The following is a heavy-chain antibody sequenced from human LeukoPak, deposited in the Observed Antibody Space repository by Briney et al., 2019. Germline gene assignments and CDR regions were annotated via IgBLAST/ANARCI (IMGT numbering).Heavy chain of an antibody. J-gene: IGHJ3*02. D-gene: IGHD3-3*01. V-gene: IGHV1-2*02. CDR3: ARASAPAPDYDFWSGDPHDAFDI. CDR1: GYTFTGYY. CDR2: INPNSGGT. Sequence: ASVKVSCKASGYTFTGYYMHWVRQAPGQGLEWMGWINPNSGGTNYAQKFQGRVTMTRDTSISTAYMELSRLRSDDTAVYYCARASAPAPDYDFWSGDPHDAFDIWGQGTMVTVSS.